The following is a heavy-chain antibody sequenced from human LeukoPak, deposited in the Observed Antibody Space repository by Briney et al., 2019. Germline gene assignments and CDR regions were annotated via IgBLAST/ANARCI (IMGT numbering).Heavy chain of an antibody. V-gene: IGHV3-23*01. CDR3: AKSNYYCSDSCQPDDAFDV. CDR2: ISNTAGFT. CDR1: GFTFSTYA. D-gene: IGHD2-15*01. Sequence: GGSPRLSCAASGFTFSTYAMSWVRQVPGKGLEWVSGISNTAGFTYYADSVKGRFTISRDNSKNTLYLQLNSLRAEDTAVYYCAKSNYYCSDSCQPDDAFDVWGQGTMVTVSS. J-gene: IGHJ3*01.